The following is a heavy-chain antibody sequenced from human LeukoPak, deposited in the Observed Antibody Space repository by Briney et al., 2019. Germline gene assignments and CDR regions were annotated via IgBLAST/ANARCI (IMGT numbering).Heavy chain of an antibody. V-gene: IGHV3-21*01. D-gene: IGHD6-19*01. CDR2: ISSSSSYI. CDR3: ARVPPTQQWLPRFDY. J-gene: IGHJ4*02. CDR1: GFTFSSYA. Sequence: GGSLRLSCAASGFTFSSYAMSWVRQAPGKGLEWVSSISSSSSYIYYADSVKGRFTISRDNAKNSLYLQMNSLRAEDTAVYYCARVPPTQQWLPRFDYWGQGTLVTVSS.